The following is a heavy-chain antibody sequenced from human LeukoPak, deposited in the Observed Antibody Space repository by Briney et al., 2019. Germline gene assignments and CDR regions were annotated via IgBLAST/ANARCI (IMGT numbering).Heavy chain of an antibody. CDR3: AKSDCASDGCKLLNY. D-gene: IGHD3-10*01. CDR2: IKRDGSEK. V-gene: IGHV3-7*01. CDR1: GFSFSYSW. Sequence: GSLRLSCAASGFSFSYSWMSWVRQAPGKGLEWVANIKRDGSEKYYVDSVKGRFTISRDDAKNSVFLQMSSLTAEDTAVYYCAKSDCASDGCKLLNYWGQGTLVTASS. J-gene: IGHJ4*02.